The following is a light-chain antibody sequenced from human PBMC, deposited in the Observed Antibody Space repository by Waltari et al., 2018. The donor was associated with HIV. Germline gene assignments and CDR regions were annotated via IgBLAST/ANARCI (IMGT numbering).Light chain of an antibody. Sequence: SYDLTQPPSVSVSSGQTATVTCSGVNLGHKYVSWYQQRSGQSPVLVIYQDTKRPPGNPERFFGSTSENTATLTINETQPLDEAHYSCQAWDSGTIVFGGGTSLTVL. V-gene: IGLV3-1*01. CDR2: QDT. CDR1: NLGHKY. J-gene: IGLJ3*02. CDR3: QAWDSGTIV.